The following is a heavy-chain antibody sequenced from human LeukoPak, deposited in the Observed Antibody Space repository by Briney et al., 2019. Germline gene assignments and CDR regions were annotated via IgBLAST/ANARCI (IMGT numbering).Heavy chain of an antibody. Sequence: AGGSLRLSCAASGFTFSSYAMSWVRQAPGKGLEWVSAISGSGGSTYYADSVKGRFTISRDNSKNSLYLQMNSLRAEDTALYYCARSTRGDLRGGAVLDYWGQGTLVTVSS. V-gene: IGHV3-23*01. CDR2: ISGSGGST. CDR3: ARSTRGDLRGGAVLDY. D-gene: IGHD5/OR15-5a*01. J-gene: IGHJ4*02. CDR1: GFTFSSYA.